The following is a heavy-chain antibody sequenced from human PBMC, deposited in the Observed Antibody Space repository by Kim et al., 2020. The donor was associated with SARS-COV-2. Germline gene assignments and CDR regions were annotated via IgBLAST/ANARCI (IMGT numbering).Heavy chain of an antibody. V-gene: IGHV3-48*02. CDR3: ATEQRIMITFGSNLGGFDY. J-gene: IGHJ4*02. Sequence: GRFTTSRDNAKNSLYLQMNSLRDEDTAVYYCATEQRIMITFGSNLGGFDYWGQGTLVTVSS. D-gene: IGHD3-16*01.